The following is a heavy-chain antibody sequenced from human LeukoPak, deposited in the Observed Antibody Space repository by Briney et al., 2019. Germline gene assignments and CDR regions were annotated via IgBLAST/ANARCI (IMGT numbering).Heavy chain of an antibody. V-gene: IGHV3-49*04. CDR3: TRERMVRGNYYYYMDV. CDR2: IRSKAYGGTT. Sequence: PGGSLRLSCTASGFTFGDYAMSWVRQAPGKGLEWVSFIRSKAYGGTTEYAASVKGRFIISRDDSKSIAYLQMNSLKTEDTAVYYCTRERMVRGNYYYYMDVWGKGTTVTISS. J-gene: IGHJ6*03. D-gene: IGHD3-10*01. CDR1: GFTFGDYA.